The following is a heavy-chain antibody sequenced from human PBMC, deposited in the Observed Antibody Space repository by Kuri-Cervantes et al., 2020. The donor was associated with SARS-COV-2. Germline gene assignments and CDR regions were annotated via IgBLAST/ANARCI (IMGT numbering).Heavy chain of an antibody. CDR2: IFHTGNT. Sequence: SETLSLTCVVSDYSISSAYYWGWIRQPPGKGLEWIGNIFHTGNTYYNPSLKSRVTISGDTSKNQFSLKLSSVTAADTAVYYCARGFSAVVVAHWYFDLWGRGTLVTVSS. CDR3: ARGFSAVVVAHWYFDL. J-gene: IGHJ2*01. V-gene: IGHV4-38-2*01. D-gene: IGHD3-22*01. CDR1: DYSISSAYY.